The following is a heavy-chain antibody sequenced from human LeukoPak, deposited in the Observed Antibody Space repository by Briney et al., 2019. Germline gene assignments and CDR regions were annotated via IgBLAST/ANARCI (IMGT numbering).Heavy chain of an antibody. CDR3: ANSSTSLGRFDN. V-gene: IGHV3-33*06. CDR2: IWYDGSGK. CDR1: GFTFSSYG. D-gene: IGHD2-2*01. Sequence: PGRSLRLSCAASGFTFSSYGMHWVRQAPGKGLEWVAVIWYDGSGKYYADSVKGRFTISRDNSKNTLYLQMNSLRAEDTAVYYCANSSTSLGRFDNWGQGILVTVSS. J-gene: IGHJ4*02.